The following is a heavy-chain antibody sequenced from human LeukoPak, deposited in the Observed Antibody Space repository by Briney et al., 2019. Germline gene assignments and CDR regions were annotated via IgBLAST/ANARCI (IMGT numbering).Heavy chain of an antibody. CDR3: LASGGY. V-gene: IGHV3-7*01. D-gene: IGHD6-25*01. Sequence: GGSLRLSCAASGFTFSSYSMNWVRQAPGKGLEWVANMKPDGSEKYYVDSVKGRFTISRDNAKNSLYLQMNSLRVEDTAVYYCLASGGYWGQGTPVTVPS. J-gene: IGHJ4*02. CDR1: GFTFSSYS. CDR2: MKPDGSEK.